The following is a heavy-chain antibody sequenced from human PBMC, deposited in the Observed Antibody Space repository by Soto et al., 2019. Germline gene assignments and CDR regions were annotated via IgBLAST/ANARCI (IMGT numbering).Heavy chain of an antibody. D-gene: IGHD3-3*01. CDR2: ISGSGGDT. V-gene: IGHV3-23*01. J-gene: IGHJ4*02. CDR3: AKALITI. CDR1: GFTFSSYA. Sequence: EVQLLESGGGLVQPGGSLRLSCAASGFTFSSYAMSWVRQAPGKGLEWVSEISGSGGDTYYADSVKGRFTISRDNSKSTRYLQMNILRAEDTALYNCAKALITIRGQGTLVTVSS.